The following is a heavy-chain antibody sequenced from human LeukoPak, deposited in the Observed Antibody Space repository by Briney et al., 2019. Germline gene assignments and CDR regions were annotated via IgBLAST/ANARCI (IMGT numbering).Heavy chain of an antibody. Sequence: ASVKVSCKASGYTFTSYYMHWVRQAPGQGLEWMGGIIPIFGTANYAQKFQGRVTITADESTSTAYMELSSLRSEDTAVYYCARDLEGYCSSTSCEQYNWFDPWGQGTLVTVSS. CDR1: GYTFTSYY. J-gene: IGHJ5*02. CDR3: ARDLEGYCSSTSCEQYNWFDP. D-gene: IGHD2-2*01. V-gene: IGHV1-69*13. CDR2: IIPIFGTA.